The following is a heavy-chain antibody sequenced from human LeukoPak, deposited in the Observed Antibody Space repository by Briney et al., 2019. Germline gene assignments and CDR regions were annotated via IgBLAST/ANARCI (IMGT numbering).Heavy chain of an antibody. J-gene: IGHJ4*02. CDR3: AKGLMGLRLGELSLNYFDY. V-gene: IGHV3-23*01. CDR1: GFTFSSYA. D-gene: IGHD3-16*02. Sequence: GGSLRLSCAASGFTFSSYAMSWVRQAPGKGLEWVSAISGSGGSTYYADSVKGRFTISRDNSKNTLYLQMNSLRAEDTAVHYCAKGLMGLRLGELSLNYFDYWGQGTLVTVSS. CDR2: ISGSGGST.